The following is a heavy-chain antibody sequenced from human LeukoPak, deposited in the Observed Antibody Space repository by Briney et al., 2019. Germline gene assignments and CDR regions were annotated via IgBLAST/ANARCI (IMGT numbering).Heavy chain of an antibody. J-gene: IGHJ3*02. CDR3: AVARGEDDAFDI. D-gene: IGHD3-16*01. Sequence: ASVKVSCKASGGTFSSYAISWVRQATGQGLEWMGWMNPNSGNTGYAQKFQGRVTMTRNTSISTAYMELSSLRSEDTAVYYCAVARGEDDAFDIWGQGTMVTVSS. V-gene: IGHV1-8*02. CDR2: MNPNSGNT. CDR1: GGTFSSYA.